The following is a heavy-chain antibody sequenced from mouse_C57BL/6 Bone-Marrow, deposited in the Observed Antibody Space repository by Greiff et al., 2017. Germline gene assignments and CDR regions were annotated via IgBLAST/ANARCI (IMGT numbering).Heavy chain of an antibody. V-gene: IGHV1-81*01. Sequence: VQLKESGAELARPGASVKLSCKASGYTFTSYGISWVKQRTGQGLEWIGEIYPRSGNTYYNEKFKGKATLTADKSSSTAYMELRSLTSEDSAVXFCAREVTGTWYFDVWGTGTTVTVSS. CDR2: IYPRSGNT. CDR1: GYTFTSYG. J-gene: IGHJ1*03. CDR3: AREVTGTWYFDV. D-gene: IGHD4-1*01.